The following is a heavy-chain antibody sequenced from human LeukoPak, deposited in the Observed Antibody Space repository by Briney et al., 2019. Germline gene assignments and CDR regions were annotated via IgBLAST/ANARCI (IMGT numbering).Heavy chain of an antibody. V-gene: IGHV1-18*01. CDR3: ARDHRVRLNWFDP. CDR1: SYTFTNYG. CDR2: ISAYNGNT. J-gene: IGHJ5*02. D-gene: IGHD3-10*01. Sequence: ASVKVSCKASSYTFTNYGISWVRQAPGQGLEWMGWISAYNGNTNYAQKLQGRVTMTTDTSTSTAYMELKSLRSDDTAVYYCARDHRVRLNWFDPWGQGTLVTVSS.